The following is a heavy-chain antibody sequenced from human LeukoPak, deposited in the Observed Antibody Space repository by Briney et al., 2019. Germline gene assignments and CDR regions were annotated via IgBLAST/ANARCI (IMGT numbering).Heavy chain of an antibody. CDR1: GFTFSSYA. Sequence: GGSLRLSCAASGFTFSSYATSWVRQAPGKGLEWVSAISGSGGSTYYADSVKGRFTISRDNSKNTLYLQMNSLRAEDTAVYYCAKDIDFWSGYSFDYWGQGTLVTVSS. CDR3: AKDIDFWSGYSFDY. V-gene: IGHV3-23*01. D-gene: IGHD3-3*01. CDR2: ISGSGGST. J-gene: IGHJ4*02.